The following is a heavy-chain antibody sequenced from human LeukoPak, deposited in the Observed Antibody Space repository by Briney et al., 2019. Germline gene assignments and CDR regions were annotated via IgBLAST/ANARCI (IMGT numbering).Heavy chain of an antibody. Sequence: SETLSLTCTVSGGSISSYYWSWIRQPPGKGLEWIGYIHYSGSTNYNSSLTSRVTISVDKSKNQFSLKLSSVTAADTAVYYCARSSYVLRFLEWLRADAFDIWGQGTMVTVSS. CDR1: GGSISSYY. D-gene: IGHD3-3*01. V-gene: IGHV4-59*12. CDR2: IHYSGST. J-gene: IGHJ3*02. CDR3: ARSSYVLRFLEWLRADAFDI.